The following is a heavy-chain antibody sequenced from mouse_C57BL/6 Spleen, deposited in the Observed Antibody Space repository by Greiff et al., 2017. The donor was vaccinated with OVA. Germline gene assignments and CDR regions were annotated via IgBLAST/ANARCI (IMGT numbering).Heavy chain of an antibody. CDR2: IDPEDGET. J-gene: IGHJ4*01. D-gene: IGHD1-1*01. CDR3: ARSEYYDSSSYYYARDD. Sequence: VQLQQSGAELVKPGASVKLSCTASGFNIKDYYMHWVKQRTEQGLAWIGRIDPEDGETKYAPKFPGKATITADTSSNTAYLQLSSLASEDTTVFYCARSEYYDSSSYYYARDDWGQGTSVTVSS. CDR1: GFNIKDYY. V-gene: IGHV14-2*01.